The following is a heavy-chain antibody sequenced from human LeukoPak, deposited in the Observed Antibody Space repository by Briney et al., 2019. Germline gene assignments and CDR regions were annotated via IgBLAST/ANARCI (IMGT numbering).Heavy chain of an antibody. CDR2: INHSGST. J-gene: IGHJ4*02. Sequence: SETLSLTCAVYGGSFSGYYWSWIRQPPGKGLEWIGEINHSGSTNYNPSLKSRVTISVDTSKNQFSLKLSSVTAADTAVYYCARLHEKKYDFWSGCPYYFDYWGQGTLVTVSS. D-gene: IGHD3-3*01. CDR1: GGSFSGYY. V-gene: IGHV4-34*01. CDR3: ARLHEKKYDFWSGCPYYFDY.